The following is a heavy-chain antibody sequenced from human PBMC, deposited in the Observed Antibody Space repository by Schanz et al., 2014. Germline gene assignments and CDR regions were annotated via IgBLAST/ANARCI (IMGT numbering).Heavy chain of an antibody. Sequence: VHLVESGGGVVQPGRSLRLSCAASGFTFSSYPMHWVRQAPGKGLEWVANIKLDGSEKYFVDSVKGRFTISRDNARNSLYLQMNNLRAEDTAVYYCARDPTTRPTVIDYWGQGTLVTVSS. CDR1: GFTFSSYP. CDR2: IKLDGSEK. CDR3: ARDPTTRPTVIDY. D-gene: IGHD4-4*01. V-gene: IGHV3-7*01. J-gene: IGHJ4*02.